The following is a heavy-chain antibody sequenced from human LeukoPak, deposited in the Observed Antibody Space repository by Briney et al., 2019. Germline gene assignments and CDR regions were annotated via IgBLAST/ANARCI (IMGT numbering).Heavy chain of an antibody. D-gene: IGHD2-15*01. J-gene: IGHJ4*02. CDR2: ISGSGGST. V-gene: IGHV3-23*01. CDR3: AKDDGSGGSSYFDY. CDR1: GFTFSSYA. Sequence: PGGSLRLSCAASGFTFSSYAMSWVRQAPGKGLEWVSAISGSGGSTYYADSVKGRFTISRANSKNTLYLQMNSLRAEDTAVYYCAKDDGSGGSSYFDYWGQGTLVTVSS.